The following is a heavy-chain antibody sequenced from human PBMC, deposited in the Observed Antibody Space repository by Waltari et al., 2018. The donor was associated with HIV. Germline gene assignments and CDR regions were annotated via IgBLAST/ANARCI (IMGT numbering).Heavy chain of an antibody. CDR1: GGSISSRSFF. Sequence: QLQESGPGLVKPSETLSLTCTVSGGSISSRSFFWGWIRQAPGKGLEWVGSVYHTGNAFYNPSLKCRVSMFIDRATKQFSLRLTSVTAADTGIYYCARQPWAGDIWGQGMLVSVSS. CDR3: ARQPWAGDI. V-gene: IGHV4-39*01. D-gene: IGHD3-10*01. J-gene: IGHJ4*02. CDR2: VYHTGNA.